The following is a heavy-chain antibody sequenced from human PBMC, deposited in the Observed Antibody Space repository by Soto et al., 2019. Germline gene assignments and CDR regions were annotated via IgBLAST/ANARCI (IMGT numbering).Heavy chain of an antibody. D-gene: IGHD5-18*01. J-gene: IGHJ4*02. CDR2: IYYSGST. CDR1: GGSISSGVYY. V-gene: IGHV4-31*03. CDR3: AKADTAMGPLNYF. Sequence: SETLSLTCTVSGGSISSGVYYWSWIRQHPGKGLEWIGYIYYSGSTYYNPSLKSRVTISVDTSKNQFSLYLQMNSLRAEDTAVYYCAKADTAMGPLNYFGGQGTLVIVSS.